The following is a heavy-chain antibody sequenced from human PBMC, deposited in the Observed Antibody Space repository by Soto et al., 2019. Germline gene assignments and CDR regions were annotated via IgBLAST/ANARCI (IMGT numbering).Heavy chain of an antibody. CDR2: ISGSGGST. Sequence: EVQLLESGGGLVQPGGSLRLSCAASGFTFSSYAMSWVRQAPGKGLEWVSAISGSGGSTYYADSVKGRFTISRDNSKNTLYLQMNSLRAEDTAVYYCAKSPGERGSGWYSGWFDPWGQGTLVTVSS. J-gene: IGHJ5*02. D-gene: IGHD6-19*01. V-gene: IGHV3-23*01. CDR3: AKSPGERGSGWYSGWFDP. CDR1: GFTFSSYA.